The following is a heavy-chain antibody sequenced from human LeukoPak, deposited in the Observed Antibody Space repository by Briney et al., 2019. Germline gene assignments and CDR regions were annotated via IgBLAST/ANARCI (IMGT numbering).Heavy chain of an antibody. CDR3: AAIYGSDAFDI. CDR1: GFTFISSA. Sequence: ASVKVSCKASGFTFISSAMQWVRQARGQRLEWIGWIVVGSGNTNYAQKFQERVTITRDMSTSTAYMELSSLRSEDTAVYYCAAIYGSDAFDIWGQGTMVTVSS. CDR2: IVVGSGNT. D-gene: IGHD3-10*01. V-gene: IGHV1-58*02. J-gene: IGHJ3*02.